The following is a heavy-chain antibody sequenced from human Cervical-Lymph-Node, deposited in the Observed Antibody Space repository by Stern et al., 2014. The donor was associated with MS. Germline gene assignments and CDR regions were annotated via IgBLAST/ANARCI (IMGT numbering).Heavy chain of an antibody. J-gene: IGHJ3*02. CDR2: LIPMFGTT. CDR3: ARRDYYDSSGYYGDALDI. D-gene: IGHD3-22*01. Sequence: QLVQSGAEVKKPGSSVKVSCKASGGTFSSYAISWVRQAPGRGLEWMGELIPMFGTTKYAQKFQGRVTIIADGSTTTAYMELSSLRSEDTAIYYCARRDYYDSSGYYGDALDIWGQGTMVTVSS. V-gene: IGHV1-69*01. CDR1: GGTFSSYA.